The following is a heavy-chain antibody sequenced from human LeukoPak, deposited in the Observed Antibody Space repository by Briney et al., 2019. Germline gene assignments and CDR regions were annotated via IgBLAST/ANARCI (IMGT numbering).Heavy chain of an antibody. D-gene: IGHD6-13*01. CDR2: IKQDGSEK. V-gene: IGHV3-7*03. Sequence: SGGSLRLSCAASGFTFSSYWMSWVRQAPGKGLEWVANIKQDGSEKYYVDSVKGRFTISRDNAKNSLYLQMNSLRAEDTAVYYCAPQRARFRIAAAGEYNWFDPWGQGTLVTVSS. CDR3: APQRARFRIAAAGEYNWFDP. CDR1: GFTFSSYW. J-gene: IGHJ5*02.